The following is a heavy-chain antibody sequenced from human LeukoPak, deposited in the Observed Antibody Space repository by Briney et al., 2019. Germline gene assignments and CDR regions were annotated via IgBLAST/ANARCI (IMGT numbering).Heavy chain of an antibody. J-gene: IGHJ6*03. CDR1: GGSISSYY. V-gene: IGHV4-4*07. Sequence: SETLSLTCTVSGGSISSYYWSWIRQPAGKGLEWIGRIYTSGSTNYNPSLKSRVTMSVDTSKNQFSLKLSSVTAADTAVYYCARDGKMGGSGWYSPLYYYYYMDVWGKGTTVAVSS. CDR3: ARDGKMGGSGWYSPLYYYYYMDV. CDR2: IYTSGST. D-gene: IGHD6-19*01.